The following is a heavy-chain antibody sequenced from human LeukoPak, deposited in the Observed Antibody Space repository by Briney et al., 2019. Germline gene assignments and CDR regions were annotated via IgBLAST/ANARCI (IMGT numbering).Heavy chain of an antibody. CDR1: GFTFSNNG. Sequence: PGGSLRLSCAASGFTFSNNGMHWVRQAPGKGLEWVAVIWYDGSNKYYADSVKGRFTISRDNARNTLYLQMNSLRDEDTAVYYCARDSPRTGPWGQGTLVTVSS. CDR2: IWYDGSNK. CDR3: ARDSPRTGP. D-gene: IGHD1-1*01. J-gene: IGHJ5*02. V-gene: IGHV3-33*01.